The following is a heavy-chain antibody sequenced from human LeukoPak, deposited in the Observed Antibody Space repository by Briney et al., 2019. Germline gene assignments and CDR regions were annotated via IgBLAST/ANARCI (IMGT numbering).Heavy chain of an antibody. CDR3: ARSAIAAAGSAADY. CDR1: GFTFSNHH. D-gene: IGHD6-13*01. V-gene: IGHV3-48*01. CDR2: ISSSSSTI. Sequence: GGSLRLSCSASGFTFSNHHMTWVRQAPGKGLEWVSYISSSSSTIYYADSVKGRFTVSRDNAKNSLYLQMNSLRAEDTAVYYCARSAIAAAGSAADYWGQGTLVTVSS. J-gene: IGHJ4*02.